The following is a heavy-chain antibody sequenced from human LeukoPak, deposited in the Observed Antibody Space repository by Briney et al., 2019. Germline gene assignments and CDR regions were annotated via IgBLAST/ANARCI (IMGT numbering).Heavy chain of an antibody. CDR1: GYTFTNYG. CDR3: ARDGHRRYHYDSSGREDAFDI. J-gene: IGHJ3*02. CDR2: ISAYNGHT. D-gene: IGHD3-22*01. Sequence: ASVKVSCKASGYTFTNYGISWVRQAPGQGLEWMGWISAYNGHTKYAQKGQGRGTMTRDTSTSAAYMELRSLRSDDTAVYYCARDGHRRYHYDSSGREDAFDIWGQGTTVTISS. V-gene: IGHV1-18*01.